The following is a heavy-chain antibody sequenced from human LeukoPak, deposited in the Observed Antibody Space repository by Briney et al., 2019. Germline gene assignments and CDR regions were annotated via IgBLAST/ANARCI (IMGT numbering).Heavy chain of an antibody. D-gene: IGHD6-19*01. CDR2: IYSGGST. V-gene: IGHV3-53*01. J-gene: IGHJ4*02. CDR1: GFTVSSNY. Sequence: PRGSLRLSCAASGFTVSSNYMSWVRQAPGKGLEWVSVIYSGGSTYYADSVKGRFTISRDNSKNPLYLQMNSLRAEDTAVYYCARDRVAVAGTLDYWGQGTLATVSS. CDR3: ARDRVAVAGTLDY.